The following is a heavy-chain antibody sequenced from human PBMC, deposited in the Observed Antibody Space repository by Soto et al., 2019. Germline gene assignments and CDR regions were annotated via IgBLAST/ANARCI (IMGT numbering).Heavy chain of an antibody. Sequence: GESLKISCAASGFTVSSNYMSWVRQAPGKGLEWVSVIYSGGSTYYADSVKGRFTISRHNSKNTLYLQMNSLGAEDTAVYYCARAGLKYGDYGGFDYWGQGTLVTVSS. J-gene: IGHJ4*02. D-gene: IGHD4-17*01. CDR2: IYSGGST. CDR1: GFTVSSNY. CDR3: ARAGLKYGDYGGFDY. V-gene: IGHV3-53*04.